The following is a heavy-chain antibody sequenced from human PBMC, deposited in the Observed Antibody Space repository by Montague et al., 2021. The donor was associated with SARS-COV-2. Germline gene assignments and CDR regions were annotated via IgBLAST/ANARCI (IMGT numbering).Heavy chain of an antibody. D-gene: IGHD4-23*01. CDR1: GFTLSNIW. V-gene: IGHV3-7*01. Sequence: SLRLSCAASGFTLSNIWMSWVRQAPGKGLERVANIKPDESEKNYXDSVKGRFSISRDNAKNSLYLQMDNLRAEDTAIYYCAKNGGAHGLDVWGQGTSVSVSS. CDR3: AKNGGAHGLDV. CDR2: IKPDESEK. J-gene: IGHJ6*02.